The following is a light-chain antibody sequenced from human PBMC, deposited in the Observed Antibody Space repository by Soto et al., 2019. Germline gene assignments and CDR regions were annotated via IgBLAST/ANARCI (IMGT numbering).Light chain of an antibody. J-gene: IGLJ2*01. CDR3: QTWGTGTVV. CDR1: SGHSSYA. V-gene: IGLV4-69*01. Sequence: HLVLTQSPSASASPGASVKLTCNLSSGHSSYAIAWHQQQPEKGPRYLMKLNSDGSHNKGDGIPDRFSGSSSGAERYLTISSLQSEDEADYYCQTWGTGTVVFGGGTKLTVL. CDR2: LNSDGSH.